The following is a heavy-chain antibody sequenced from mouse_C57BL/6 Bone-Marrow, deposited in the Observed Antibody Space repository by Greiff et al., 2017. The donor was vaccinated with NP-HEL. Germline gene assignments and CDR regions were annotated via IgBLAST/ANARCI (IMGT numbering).Heavy chain of an antibody. J-gene: IGHJ1*03. CDR1: GFSLTSYA. CDR2: IWTGGGT. D-gene: IGHD1-1*01. CDR3: ARGSITTVVYWYFDV. Sequence: VKLMESGPGLVAPSQSLSITCTVSGFSLTSYAISWVRQPPGKGLEWLGVIWTGGGTNYNSALKSRLSISKDNSKSQVFLKMNSLQTDDTARYYCARGSITTVVYWYFDVWGTGTTVTVSS. V-gene: IGHV2-9-1*01.